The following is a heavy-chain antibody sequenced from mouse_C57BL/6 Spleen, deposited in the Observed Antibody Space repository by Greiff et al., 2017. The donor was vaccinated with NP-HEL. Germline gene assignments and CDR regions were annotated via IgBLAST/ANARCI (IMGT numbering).Heavy chain of an antibody. J-gene: IGHJ4*01. CDR2: IWGDGST. Sequence: VKLVEPGPGLVAPSPSLSITCTVSGFSLTSYGVSWVRQPPGKGLEWLGVIWGDGSTTYHSALISSLSISKDNTQSKVLLKLNTLQSEYTATYYYAKQDYSALDYWGQGTPVTVST. V-gene: IGHV2-3*01. CDR1: GFSLTSYG. CDR3: AKQDYSALDY.